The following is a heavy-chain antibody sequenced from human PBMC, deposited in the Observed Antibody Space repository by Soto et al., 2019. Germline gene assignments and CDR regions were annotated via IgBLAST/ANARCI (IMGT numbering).Heavy chain of an antibody. J-gene: IGHJ6*03. CDR3: ARGAEELRSYTIFGVFNNLQYYYYYMDV. CDR1: GYTFTSYA. D-gene: IGHD3-3*01. CDR2: INAGNGNT. V-gene: IGHV1-3*01. Sequence: ASVKVSCKASGYTFTSYAMHWVRQAPGQRLEWMGWINAGNGNTKYSQKFQGRVTITRDTSASTAYMELSSLRYEDTAVYYCARGAEELRSYTIFGVFNNLQYYYYYMDVWGKVTTVPVSS.